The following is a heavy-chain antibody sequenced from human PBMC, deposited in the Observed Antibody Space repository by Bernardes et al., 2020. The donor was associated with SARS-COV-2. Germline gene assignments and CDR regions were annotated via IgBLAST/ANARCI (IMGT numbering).Heavy chain of an antibody. CDR2: INPSGGST. CDR3: ARENRMNYDFWSGYSNQPGFDY. V-gene: IGHV1-46*01. CDR1: GYTFTSYY. J-gene: IGHJ4*02. D-gene: IGHD3-3*01. Sequence: ASVKVSCKASGYTFTSYYMHWVRQAPGQGLEWMGIINPSGGSTSYAQKFQGRVTMTRDTSTSTVYMELSSLRSEDTAVYYCARENRMNYDFWSGYSNQPGFDYWGQGTLVTVSS.